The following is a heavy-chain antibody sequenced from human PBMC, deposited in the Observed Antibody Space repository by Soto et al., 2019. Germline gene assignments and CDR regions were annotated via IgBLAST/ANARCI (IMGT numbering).Heavy chain of an antibody. CDR1: GFSFSSYW. V-gene: IGHV3-74*01. CDR3: AGSPGGYYID. Sequence: EVQLVESGGGLVQPGGSLRLSCADSGFSFSSYWMHWVRQGPGKGLVWVSRINTDGSSTNYADSVKGRFTISRDNAKKMVYLQMNGLRAEDTAVYCGAGSPGGYYIDWGQGTMVTVSS. CDR2: INTDGSST. J-gene: IGHJ3*01. D-gene: IGHD3-9*01.